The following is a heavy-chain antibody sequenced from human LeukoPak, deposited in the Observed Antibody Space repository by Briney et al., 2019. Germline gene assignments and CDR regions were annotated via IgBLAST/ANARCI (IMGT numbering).Heavy chain of an antibody. CDR2: ISGSGGST. D-gene: IGHD3-22*01. V-gene: IGHV3-23*01. Sequence: GGSLRLSCAASGFILSDHHMDWVRQAPGKGLEWVSAISGSGGSTYYADSVKGRFTISRDNSKDTLYLQMNSLRAEDTAVYYCAKLPIYYDSSGYSLDYWGQGTLVTVSS. CDR3: AKLPIYYDSSGYSLDY. CDR1: GFILSDHH. J-gene: IGHJ4*02.